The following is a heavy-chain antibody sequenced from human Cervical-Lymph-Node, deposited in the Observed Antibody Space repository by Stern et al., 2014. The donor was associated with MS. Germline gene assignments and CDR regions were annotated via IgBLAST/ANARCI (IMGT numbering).Heavy chain of an antibody. D-gene: IGHD1-1*01. CDR3: ARPPPRRKWDDPNYGMDV. CDR2: IYPDDSDI. CDR1: GYTFTNNW. Sequence: EVQLGESGSEVKKPGESLKISCKGSGYTFTNNWIAWVRQMPGKGLEWMGIIYPDDSDIRSSPSCQAQSTIPADKSISPAYLRGGTLKAADSAVYYCARPPPRRKWDDPNYGMDVWGQGTTVTVSS. V-gene: IGHV5-51*03. J-gene: IGHJ6*02.